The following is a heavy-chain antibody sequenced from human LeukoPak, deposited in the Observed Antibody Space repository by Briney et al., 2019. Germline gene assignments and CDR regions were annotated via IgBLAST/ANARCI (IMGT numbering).Heavy chain of an antibody. D-gene: IGHD3-3*01. J-gene: IGHJ6*02. CDR3: ARNRGFGWGTSYYYYGMDV. CDR1: GFTVSSNY. V-gene: IGHV3-66*01. CDR2: IYSGGST. Sequence: GGSLRLSCAASGFTVSSNYMSWVRQAPGKGLEWVSVIYSGGSTYYADSVKGRFTISRDNSKNTLYLQMNSLRAEDTAVYYCARNRGFGWGTSYYYYGMDVWGQGTMVTVSS.